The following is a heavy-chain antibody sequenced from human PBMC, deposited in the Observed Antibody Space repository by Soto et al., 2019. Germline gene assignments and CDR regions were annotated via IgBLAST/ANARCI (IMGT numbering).Heavy chain of an antibody. J-gene: IGHJ4*02. D-gene: IGHD3-10*02. CDR2: ISYSGST. CDR3: ARHYVKISNYFDY. V-gene: IGHV4-59*08. CDR1: GGSISSYY. Sequence: SETLSLTCTVSGGSISSYYWSWIRQPPGKGLEWIGYISYSGSTNYNPSLKSRVTISVDTSKNHFSLKLSSVTAADTAVYYCARHYVKISNYFDYWGQGTLVTVSS.